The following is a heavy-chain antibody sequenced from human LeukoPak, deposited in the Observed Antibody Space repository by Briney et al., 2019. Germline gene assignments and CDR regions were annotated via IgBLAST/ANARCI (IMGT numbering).Heavy chain of an antibody. Sequence: ASVKVSCKASGYTFTSYGISWVRQAPGQGLEWMGWISAYNGNTNYAQKLQGRVTMTTDTFTSTAYMELRSLRSDDTAVYYCARDRGVRHYYDSSGYPVWGQGTLVTVSS. CDR3: ARDRGVRHYYDSSGYPV. J-gene: IGHJ4*02. V-gene: IGHV1-18*01. CDR2: ISAYNGNT. D-gene: IGHD3-22*01. CDR1: GYTFTSYG.